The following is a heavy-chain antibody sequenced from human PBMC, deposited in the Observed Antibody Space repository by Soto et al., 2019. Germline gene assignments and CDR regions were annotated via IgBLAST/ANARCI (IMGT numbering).Heavy chain of an antibody. V-gene: IGHV4-31*02. J-gene: IGHJ4*02. CDR3: ARGDSTVSSVFDY. CDR2: ILQNGDT. CDR1: GGPFSAGGYY. D-gene: IGHD4-17*01. Sequence: SETLSLTCTVSGGPFSAGGYYWSWIRQAPGKGLEWIGYILQNGDTSYNPPLRSRVTISTDTSKRQFSLKLASVTAADTAVYYCARGDSTVSSVFDYWGQGLLVTVSS.